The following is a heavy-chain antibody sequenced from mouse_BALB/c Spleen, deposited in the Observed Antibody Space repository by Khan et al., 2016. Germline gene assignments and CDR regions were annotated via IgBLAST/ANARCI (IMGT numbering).Heavy chain of an antibody. CDR1: GFTFSSFG. Sequence: EVELVESGGGLVQPGGSRKLSCAASGFTFSSFGMHWVRQAPEKGLEWVAYISGGRDIIQYAATLRGRFTISRDNPKNTLFLQMTSLRSEDTAMYDCTRDGFCYSTDYWGQGTLVTVSS. D-gene: IGHD1-2*01. CDR2: ISGGRDII. J-gene: IGHJ4*01. V-gene: IGHV5-17*02. CDR3: TRDGFCYSTDY.